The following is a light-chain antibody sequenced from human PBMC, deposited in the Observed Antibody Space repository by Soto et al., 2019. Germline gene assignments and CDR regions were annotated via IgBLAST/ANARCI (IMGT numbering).Light chain of an antibody. Sequence: DIQMTQSPSSLSASVGDRVTITRRASLPISNYLAWYQQKPGKIPNLLIYAASTLQAGVPSRFSCTGSRTWLAGTISSLQPEDVAAYYCQKNNSAPLTFGGGTQVDIK. CDR2: AAS. CDR3: QKNNSAPLT. CDR1: LPISNY. J-gene: IGKJ4*01. V-gene: IGKV1-27*01.